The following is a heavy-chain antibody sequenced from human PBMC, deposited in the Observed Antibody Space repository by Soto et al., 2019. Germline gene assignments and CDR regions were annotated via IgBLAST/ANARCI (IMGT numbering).Heavy chain of an antibody. V-gene: IGHV4-30-4*01. CDR1: GGSISSGDYY. Sequence: SETLSLTCTVSGGSISSGDYYLSWIRQPPGKGLEWIGYIYYSGSTYYNPSLKSRVTISVDTSKNQFSLKLSSVTAADTAVYYCARAQYYYDSSGYYLDYWGQGTMVTVSS. D-gene: IGHD3-22*01. CDR3: ARAQYYYDSSGYYLDY. J-gene: IGHJ4*02. CDR2: IYYSGST.